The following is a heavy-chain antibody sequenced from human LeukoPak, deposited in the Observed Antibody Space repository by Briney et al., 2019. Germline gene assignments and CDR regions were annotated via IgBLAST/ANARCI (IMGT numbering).Heavy chain of an antibody. D-gene: IGHD2-15*01. CDR3: ARAGCSGGSSYSAHRTGRSRYYMDV. CDR1: GGSFSGYY. V-gene: IGHV4-34*01. J-gene: IGHJ6*03. CDR2: INNSGST. Sequence: SETLSLTCAVYGGSFSGYYWSWIRQPPGKGLEWIGGINNSGSTNYNPSLKSRVTISVDTSKNQFSLKLSSVAAADTAVYYCARAGCSGGSSYSAHRTGRSRYYMDVWGKGTTVTVSS.